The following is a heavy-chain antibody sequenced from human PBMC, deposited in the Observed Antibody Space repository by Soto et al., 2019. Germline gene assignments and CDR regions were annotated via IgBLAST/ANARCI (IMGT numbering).Heavy chain of an antibody. V-gene: IGHV1-46*01. CDR1: GYTFTSYY. D-gene: IGHD2-21*01. CDR2: INPSGGST. CDR3: AGLGAYYQSLDT. Sequence: ASVKVSCKASGYTFTSYYMHWVRQAPGQGLEWMGIINPSGGSTSYAQKFQGRVTMTRDTSTSTVYMELSSLRSEDTAVYYCAGLGAYYQSLDTRGPGTPVTGSS. J-gene: IGHJ5*02.